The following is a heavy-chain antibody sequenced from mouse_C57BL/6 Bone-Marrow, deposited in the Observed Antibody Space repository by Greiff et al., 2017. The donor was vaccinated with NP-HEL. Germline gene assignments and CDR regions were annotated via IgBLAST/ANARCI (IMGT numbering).Heavy chain of an antibody. V-gene: IGHV1-69*01. CDR2: IDPSDSYT. CDR3: ARESTVVAHWYFDV. Sequence: VQLQQPGAELVMPGASVKLSCKASGYTFTSYWMHWVKQRPGQGLEWIGEIDPSDSYTNYNQKFKGKSTLTVDKPSSTAYMQLSSLTSEDSAVYYCARESTVVAHWYFDVWGTGTAVTVTA. D-gene: IGHD1-1*01. CDR1: GYTFTSYW. J-gene: IGHJ1*03.